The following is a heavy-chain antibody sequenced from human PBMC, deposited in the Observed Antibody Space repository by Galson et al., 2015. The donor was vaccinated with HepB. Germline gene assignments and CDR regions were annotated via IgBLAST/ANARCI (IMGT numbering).Heavy chain of an antibody. D-gene: IGHD3-22*01. V-gene: IGHV1-69*06. J-gene: IGHJ4*02. Sequence: SVKVSCKASGGTFSSYAISWVRQAPGQGLEWMGGIIPIFGTANYAQKFQGRVTITADKSTSTAYMELSSLRSEDTAVYYCASIPKGGYYRGFDYWGQGTLVTVSS. CDR1: GGTFSSYA. CDR2: IIPIFGTA. CDR3: ASIPKGGYYRGFDY.